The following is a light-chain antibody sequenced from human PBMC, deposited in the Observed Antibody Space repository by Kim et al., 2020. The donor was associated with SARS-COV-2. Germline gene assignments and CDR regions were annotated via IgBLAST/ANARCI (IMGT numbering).Light chain of an antibody. CDR1: SGHRTYI. J-gene: IGLJ2*01. CDR2: LESSGNY. V-gene: IGLV4-60*03. Sequence: QLVLTQSPSASASLGSSVKLTCTLSSGHRTYIIAWHQQQTGRAPRYLMMLESSGNYNKGSGVPDRFSGSSSGDDRYLTISNLQSEDEADYYCETWDRNIQLFGGGTQLTVL. CDR3: ETWDRNIQL.